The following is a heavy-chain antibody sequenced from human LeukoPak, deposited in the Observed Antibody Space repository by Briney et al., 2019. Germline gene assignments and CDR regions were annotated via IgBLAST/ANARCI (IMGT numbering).Heavy chain of an antibody. CDR3: ARGEKRVFYYNAFDI. Sequence: PGGSLRLSCAASGFTFSSYWMSWVRQAPGKGLEWVANIKQDGSEKYYVDSVKGRFTISRDNAKNSLYLQMNSLRAEDTAVYYCARGEKRVFYYNAFDIWGQGTMVTVSS. D-gene: IGHD3-22*01. J-gene: IGHJ3*02. CDR2: IKQDGSEK. CDR1: GFTFSSYW. V-gene: IGHV3-7*01.